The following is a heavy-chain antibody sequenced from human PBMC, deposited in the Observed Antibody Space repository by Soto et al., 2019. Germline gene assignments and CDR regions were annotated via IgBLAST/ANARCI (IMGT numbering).Heavy chain of an antibody. D-gene: IGHD1-1*01. J-gene: IGHJ4*02. CDR2: IHYSGST. CDR3: ARRHSSNWYYDY. CDR1: GGSISSGYH. V-gene: IGHV4-59*01. Sequence: PSETLSLTCTVSGGSISSGYHWAWIRQPPGKGLECIGYIHYSGSTNYNPSLKSRVTISVDTSKNQFSLKLSSVTAADTAVYYCARRHSSNWYYDYWGQGTLVTVSA.